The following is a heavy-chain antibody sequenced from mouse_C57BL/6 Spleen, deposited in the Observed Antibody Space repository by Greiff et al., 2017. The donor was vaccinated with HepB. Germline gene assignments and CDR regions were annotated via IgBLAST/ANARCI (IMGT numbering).Heavy chain of an antibody. Sequence: EVKLMESGGDLVKPGGSLKLSCAASGFTFSSYGMSWVRQTPDKRLEWVATISSGGSYTYYPDSVKGRFTISRDNAKNTLYLQMSSLKSEDTAMYYCARHDYGVLYAMDYWGQGTSVTVSS. J-gene: IGHJ4*01. D-gene: IGHD2-4*01. CDR1: GFTFSSYG. CDR2: ISSGGSYT. V-gene: IGHV5-6*01. CDR3: ARHDYGVLYAMDY.